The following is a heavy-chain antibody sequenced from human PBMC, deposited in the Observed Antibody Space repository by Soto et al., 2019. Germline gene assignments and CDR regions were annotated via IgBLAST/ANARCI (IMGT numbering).Heavy chain of an antibody. CDR3: ARNGGRTWYYFDS. CDR2: VSHRGRT. V-gene: IGHV4-34*01. D-gene: IGHD6-13*01. J-gene: IGHJ4*02. Sequence: QVQLQQWGAGLLKPSETLSLTCAVNGGSFTGYYGCWIRQSPGKGLEWIGEVSHRGRTNYNPSLKGRATISIDTSKNHFFLKLTSVTAADPGVYYCARNGGRTWYYFDSWGQGTVVTVSS. CDR1: GGSFTGYY.